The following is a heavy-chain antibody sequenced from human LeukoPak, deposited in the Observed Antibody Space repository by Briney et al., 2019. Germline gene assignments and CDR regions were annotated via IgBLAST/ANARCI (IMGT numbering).Heavy chain of an antibody. CDR3: ARGVQLERRSAFDI. Sequence: ASVKVSCKASGYTFTSYGISWVRQTPGQGLEWMGWISAYNGNTNYAQKLQGRVTITTDTSTSTAYMELRSLRSDDTAVYYCARGVQLERRSAFDIWGQGTMVTVSS. V-gene: IGHV1-18*01. CDR2: ISAYNGNT. J-gene: IGHJ3*02. D-gene: IGHD1-1*01. CDR1: GYTFTSYG.